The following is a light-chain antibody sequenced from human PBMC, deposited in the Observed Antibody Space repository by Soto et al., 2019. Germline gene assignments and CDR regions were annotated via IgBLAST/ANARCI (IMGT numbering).Light chain of an antibody. V-gene: IGKV1-5*01. Sequence: DIQMTQSPSTLSASVGDGVTITCRASQSIGTWLAWYQQKPGKAPKVLIYDVSTLKSGVPSRFSGSASATEFTLSISRLQPDDFATYYCQQYKSYWTFGQGTKVDIX. J-gene: IGKJ1*01. CDR1: QSIGTW. CDR2: DVS. CDR3: QQYKSYWT.